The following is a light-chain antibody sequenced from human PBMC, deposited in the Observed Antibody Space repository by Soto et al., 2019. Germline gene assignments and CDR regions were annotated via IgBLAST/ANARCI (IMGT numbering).Light chain of an antibody. CDR1: SSDVGAYDY. Sequence: QSALTQPRSVSGSPGQSVTISCTGTSSDVGAYDYVSWYQQLPGKAPKLMIYDVTRRPSGVPDRFSGSKSGNTASLTISGLQAEDEADYYCSSYAGSNNLVFGGGTKLTVL. V-gene: IGLV2-11*01. CDR3: SSYAGSNNLV. CDR2: DVT. J-gene: IGLJ2*01.